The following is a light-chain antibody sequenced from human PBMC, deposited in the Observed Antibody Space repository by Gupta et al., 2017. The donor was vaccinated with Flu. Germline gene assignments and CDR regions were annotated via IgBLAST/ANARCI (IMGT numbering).Light chain of an antibody. CDR3: QSADSSGTAVV. Sequence: SYELTQPPSVSVCPGHTARITCPGDALPKQYAYWYHQKPGQTPVLVIYKDSERRSGIPERFSGSSSGTTVTLTISGVQAEEEADYYCQSADSSGTAVVFGGGTKLTVL. CDR2: KDS. CDR1: ALPKQY. V-gene: IGLV3-25*02. J-gene: IGLJ2*01.